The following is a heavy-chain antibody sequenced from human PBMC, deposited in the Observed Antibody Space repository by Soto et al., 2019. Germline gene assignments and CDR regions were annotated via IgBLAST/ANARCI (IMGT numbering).Heavy chain of an antibody. V-gene: IGHV4-34*01. D-gene: IGHD6-13*01. CDR2: INHSGST. CDR1: GGSFSGYY. CDR3: ARAVGSSWAFFDY. Sequence: NPSETLSLTCAVYGGSFSGYYWSWIRQPPGKGLEWIGEINHSGSTNYNPSLKSRVTISVDTSKNQFSLKLSSVTAADTAVYYCARAVGSSWAFFDYWGQGTLVTVSS. J-gene: IGHJ4*02.